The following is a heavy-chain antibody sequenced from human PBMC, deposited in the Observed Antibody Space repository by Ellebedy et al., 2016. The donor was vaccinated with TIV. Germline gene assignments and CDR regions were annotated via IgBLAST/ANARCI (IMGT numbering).Heavy chain of an antibody. CDR3: ARDRTGDYGSDV. V-gene: IGHV3-21*01. Sequence: PGGSLRLSCAASGFTFSSYGMNWVRQAPGKGLEWVSSISSSSSYIYYADSVKGRFTISRDNAKNSLYLQMNSLRAEDTAVYYCARDRTGDYGSDVWGQGTTVTVSS. CDR1: GFTFSSYG. D-gene: IGHD3-10*01. J-gene: IGHJ6*02. CDR2: ISSSSSYI.